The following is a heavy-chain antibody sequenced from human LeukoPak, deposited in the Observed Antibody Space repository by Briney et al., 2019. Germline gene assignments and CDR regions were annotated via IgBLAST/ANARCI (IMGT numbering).Heavy chain of an antibody. Sequence: EASVKVSCKASGGTFSSYAISWVRQAPGQGLEWMGGIIPIFGTANYAQKFQGRVTITADESTSTAYMELSSLRSEDTAVYYCARVQGSSGWYYFDYWGQGTLVTVSS. V-gene: IGHV1-69*13. CDR1: GGTFSSYA. D-gene: IGHD6-19*01. CDR2: IIPIFGTA. J-gene: IGHJ4*02. CDR3: ARVQGSSGWYYFDY.